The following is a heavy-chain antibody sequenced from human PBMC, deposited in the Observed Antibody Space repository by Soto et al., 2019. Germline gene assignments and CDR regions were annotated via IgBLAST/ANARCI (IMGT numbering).Heavy chain of an antibody. CDR2: IIPILGIA. D-gene: IGHD3-10*01. J-gene: IGHJ3*02. Sequence: ASVKVSCKASGGTFSSYTISWVRQAPGQGLEWMGRIIPILGIANYAQKFQGRVTITADKSTSTAYMELSSLRSEDTAVYYCARVSDYYGEHDDAFDIWGQGTMVTVSS. V-gene: IGHV1-69*02. CDR3: ARVSDYYGEHDDAFDI. CDR1: GGTFSSYT.